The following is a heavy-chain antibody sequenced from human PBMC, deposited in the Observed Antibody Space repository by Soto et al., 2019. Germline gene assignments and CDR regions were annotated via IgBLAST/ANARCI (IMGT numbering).Heavy chain of an antibody. CDR1: GVSITSHY. J-gene: IGHJ4*02. CDR2: IHYSGST. V-gene: IGHV4-59*11. D-gene: IGHD3-16*01. Sequence: SETLSFTCTVSGVSITSHYWTWIRQPPGKGLEWIGNIHYSGSTNYSPSLKGRVIISVDTSENQSSLKLSSVTTADTAVYYCTVGGAGHPFDYWGQGTLVTVSS. CDR3: TVGGAGHPFDY.